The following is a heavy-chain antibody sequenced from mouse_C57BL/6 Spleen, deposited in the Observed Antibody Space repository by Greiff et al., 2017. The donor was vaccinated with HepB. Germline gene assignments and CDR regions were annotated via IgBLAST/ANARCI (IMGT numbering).Heavy chain of an antibody. CDR2: IDPSDSYT. CDR3: ARMDGNYGFAY. V-gene: IGHV1-69*01. CDR1: GYTFTSYW. J-gene: IGHJ3*01. D-gene: IGHD2-1*01. Sequence: QVQLQQPGAELVMPGASVKLSCKASGYTFTSYWMHWVKQRPGQGLEWIGEIDPSDSYTNYNQKFKGKSTLTVDKSSSTAYMQLSSLTSEDSAVYYGARMDGNYGFAYWGQGTLVTVSA.